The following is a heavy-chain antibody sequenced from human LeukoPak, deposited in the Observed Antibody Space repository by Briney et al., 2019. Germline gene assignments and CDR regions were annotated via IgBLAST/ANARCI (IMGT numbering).Heavy chain of an antibody. J-gene: IGHJ3*02. D-gene: IGHD2-8*01. CDR2: ISACNGNT. Sequence: ASVKVSCKASGYTFTSYGIGWVRQAPGRGLEWMGWISACNGNTNYAQKLQGRVTMTTDTSTSTAHMELRSLRSDDTAVYYCARGMYCTNGVCYMGSGAFDIWGQGTMVTVSS. CDR1: GYTFTSYG. CDR3: ARGMYCTNGVCYMGSGAFDI. V-gene: IGHV1-18*01.